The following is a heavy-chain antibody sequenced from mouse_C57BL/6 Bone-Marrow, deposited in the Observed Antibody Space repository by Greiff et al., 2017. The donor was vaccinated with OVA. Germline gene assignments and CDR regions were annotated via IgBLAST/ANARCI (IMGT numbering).Heavy chain of an antibody. Sequence: VKVVESGAELVRPGASVKLSCKASGYTFTDYYINWVKQRPGQGLEWIARIYPGSGNTYYNEKFKGKATLTAEKSSSTAYMQLSSLTSEDSAVYFCARADYSGSSYDAMDYWGQGTSVTVSS. J-gene: IGHJ4*01. CDR1: GYTFTDYY. D-gene: IGHD1-1*01. CDR3: ARADYSGSSYDAMDY. V-gene: IGHV1-76*01. CDR2: IYPGSGNT.